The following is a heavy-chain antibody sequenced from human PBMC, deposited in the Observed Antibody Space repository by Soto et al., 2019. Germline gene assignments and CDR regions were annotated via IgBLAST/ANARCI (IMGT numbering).Heavy chain of an antibody. V-gene: IGHV3-23*01. D-gene: IGHD3-10*01. Sequence: GGSLRLSCAASGVTFSSYAMSWVRQAPGKRLEWVSCFSGSGGSTYYADSVKGRFTVSRDNSKNTLYLQMNSLRAEDTAVYFCAQPRPRAAPFPFTTIVRGLWHDPWGQGTLVTVSS. CDR1: GVTFSSYA. CDR3: AQPRPRAAPFPFTTIVRGLWHDP. CDR2: FSGSGGST. J-gene: IGHJ5*02.